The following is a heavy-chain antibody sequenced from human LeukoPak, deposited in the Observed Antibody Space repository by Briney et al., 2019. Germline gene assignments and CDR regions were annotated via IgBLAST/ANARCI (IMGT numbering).Heavy chain of an antibody. CDR2: IKRKSEGATT. D-gene: IGHD5-24*01. Sequence: GGSLRLSCAASGFAFKNAWMSWVRQAPGKGLEWLGLIKRKSEGATTDYSAPVKGRFTISRDDSKRIAYLQMNSLKTDDTAVYYCTRVWLQYFDYWGQGTLITVSS. CDR3: TRVWLQYFDY. V-gene: IGHV3-15*01. CDR1: GFAFKNAW. J-gene: IGHJ4*02.